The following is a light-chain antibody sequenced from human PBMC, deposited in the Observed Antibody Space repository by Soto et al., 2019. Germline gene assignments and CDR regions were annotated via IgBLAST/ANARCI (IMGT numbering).Light chain of an antibody. CDR3: QVRTNWSIA. J-gene: IGKJ5*01. V-gene: IGKV3D-20*02. Sequence: EIVLTQSPGTLSLSPGERATLSCRASQTISSRDLAWYQQRPGQAPRLLIYGASSRATGIPARFSGTGSGTDFTLTINNLEPEDFAVYYCQVRTNWSIAFGRGTRLEIK. CDR1: QTISSRD. CDR2: GAS.